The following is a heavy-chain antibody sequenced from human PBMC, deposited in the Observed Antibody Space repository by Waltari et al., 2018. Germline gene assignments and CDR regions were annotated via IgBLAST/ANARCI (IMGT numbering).Heavy chain of an antibody. V-gene: IGHV3-33*01. CDR1: GFPFSDYG. Sequence: QVQLVESGVGVVQPGRSLRLSCEVSGFPFSDYGMHWVRQAPGKGLGWVAAIWYDGSNRFYADSVKRRCLISRDNSKNMLSLEFVTPRVEDTAVYYCARDRGASILYYGLDVWGQGTTVTVSS. J-gene: IGHJ6*02. CDR3: ARDRGASILYYGLDV. CDR2: IWYDGSNR.